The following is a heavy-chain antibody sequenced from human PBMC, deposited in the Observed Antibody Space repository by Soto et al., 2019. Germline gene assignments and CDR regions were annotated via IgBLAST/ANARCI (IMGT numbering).Heavy chain of an antibody. J-gene: IGHJ4*02. D-gene: IGHD4-17*01. CDR1: GFTFASYA. V-gene: IGHV3-23*01. CDR2: PYGNSGGI. CDR3: AKDAVPGDGVWLMDH. Sequence: EVQLLESGGGLVQPGGSLRLSCAASGFTFASYAMTWFRQAPGKGLESVAGPYGNSGGIQYSDSVQGRFSITRDNSKNIVYLQMNSLRVADTAVYFCAKDAVPGDGVWLMDHWGQGTLVTVSS.